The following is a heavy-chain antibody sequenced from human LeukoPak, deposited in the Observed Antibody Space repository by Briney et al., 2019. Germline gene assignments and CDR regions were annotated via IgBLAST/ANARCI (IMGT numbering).Heavy chain of an antibody. D-gene: IGHD2-21*02. CDR1: GFTFSIYA. J-gene: IGHJ4*02. CDR2: ISANGGST. CDR3: AKPQVTANWYYFHY. Sequence: GGSLRLSCAASGFTFSIYAMTWVRQAPGKGLEWVSAISANGGSTFYADSAKGRLTISRDGSKNTLYLQMNSLRPDDTAVYFCAKPQVTANWYYFHYWGQGTLVTVSS. V-gene: IGHV3-23*01.